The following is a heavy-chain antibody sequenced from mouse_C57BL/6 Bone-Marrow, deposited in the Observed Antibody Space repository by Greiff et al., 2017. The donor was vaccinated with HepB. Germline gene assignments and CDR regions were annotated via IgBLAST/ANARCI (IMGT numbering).Heavy chain of an antibody. CDR1: GYTFTSYG. CDR2: IYPRSGNT. Sequence: VQLQQSGAELVRPGASVKLSCTASGYTFTSYGISWVKQRTGQGLEWIGEIYPRSGNTYYNEKFQGKATMTADKSSSTAYMELRSLTSEDSAVYFCARGGGFAYWGQGTLVTVSA. CDR3: ARGGGFAY. J-gene: IGHJ3*01. V-gene: IGHV1-81*01.